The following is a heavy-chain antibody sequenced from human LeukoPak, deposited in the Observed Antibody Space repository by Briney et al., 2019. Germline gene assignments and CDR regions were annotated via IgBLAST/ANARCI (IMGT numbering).Heavy chain of an antibody. J-gene: IGHJ4*02. CDR1: GSTFSSYA. D-gene: IGHD3-16*01. CDR3: ARASFIWGLGDY. Sequence: SVKFSCKSSGSTFSSYAISWVGQATGKGLEWMGGIIPIFGTANYAQKFQGRVTITTDESTSTAYMELSSLRSEDTAVYYCARASFIWGLGDYWGQGTLVTVSS. V-gene: IGHV1-69*05. CDR2: IIPIFGTA.